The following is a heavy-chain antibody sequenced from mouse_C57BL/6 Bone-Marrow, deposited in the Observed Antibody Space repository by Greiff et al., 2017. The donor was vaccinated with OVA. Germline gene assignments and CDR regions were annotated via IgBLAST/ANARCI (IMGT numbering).Heavy chain of an antibody. CDR3: TTKGSNYVMDY. J-gene: IGHJ4*01. CDR2: IDPEDDDT. D-gene: IGHD2-5*01. Sequence: VQLQQSGAELVRPGASVKLSCTASGFNIKDYYMHWVKQRPEQGLEWIGRIDPEDDDTEYAPKFQGKATMTADTSSNTAYLQLSSLTSEDTAVYYCTTKGSNYVMDYWGQGTSVTVSS. CDR1: GFNIKDYY. V-gene: IGHV14-1*01.